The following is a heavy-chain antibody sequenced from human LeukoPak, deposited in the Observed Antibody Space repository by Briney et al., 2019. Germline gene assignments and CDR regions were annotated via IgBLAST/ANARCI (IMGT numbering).Heavy chain of an antibody. D-gene: IGHD3-16*02. CDR1: GGSFSGYY. Sequence: TASETLSLTCAVYGGSFSGYYWSWIRQPPGKGLEWIGEINHSGSTNYNPSLKSRVTISVDTSKNQFSLKLSSVTAADTAVYYCARHIARDYVWGSYRGGAGFDYWGQGTLVTVSS. V-gene: IGHV4-34*01. J-gene: IGHJ4*02. CDR3: ARHIARDYVWGSYRGGAGFDY. CDR2: INHSGST.